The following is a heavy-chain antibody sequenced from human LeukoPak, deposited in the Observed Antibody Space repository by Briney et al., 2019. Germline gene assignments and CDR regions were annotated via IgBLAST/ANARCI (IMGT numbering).Heavy chain of an antibody. CDR2: IYHSGST. D-gene: IGHD3-22*01. CDR1: GGSISSGNW. J-gene: IGHJ3*02. V-gene: IGHV4-4*02. Sequence: SGTLSLTCAVSGGSISSGNWWSWVRQPPGKGLEWIGEIYHSGSTNYNPSLKSRVTISVDKSKSQFSLKLSSVTAADTAVYYCARGAYYYDSSGPEDAFDIWGQGTMVTVSS. CDR3: ARGAYYYDSSGPEDAFDI.